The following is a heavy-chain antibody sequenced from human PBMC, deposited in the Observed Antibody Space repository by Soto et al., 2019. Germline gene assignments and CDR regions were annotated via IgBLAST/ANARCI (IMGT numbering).Heavy chain of an antibody. V-gene: IGHV1-46*01. CDR2: INPTGGST. Sequence: GASVKVSCKASGYTFTNYYMHWVRQAPGQGLEWMGFINPTGGSTSYAQKFQGRVNMTRDTSTSTVYMDLSSLRSEDTAVYYCARNDKSGLDYWGQGTRVTAPQ. D-gene: IGHD1-1*01. CDR3: ARNDKSGLDY. J-gene: IGHJ4*02. CDR1: GYTFTNYY.